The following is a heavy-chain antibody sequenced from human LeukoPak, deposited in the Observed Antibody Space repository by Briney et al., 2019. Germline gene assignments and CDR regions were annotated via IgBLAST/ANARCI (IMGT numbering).Heavy chain of an antibody. CDR2: ISSSGSTI. J-gene: IGHJ6*03. V-gene: IGHV3-11*04. Sequence: GGSLRLSCAASGFTFSDYYMSWIRQAPGKGLEWVSYISSSGSTIYYADSVKGRFTISRDNAKNSLYLQMNSLRAEDTAVYYCARDGYYDFWSGYYSHYYYYMDVWGKGTTVTVSS. CDR1: GFTFSDYY. D-gene: IGHD3-3*01. CDR3: ARDGYYDFWSGYYSHYYYYMDV.